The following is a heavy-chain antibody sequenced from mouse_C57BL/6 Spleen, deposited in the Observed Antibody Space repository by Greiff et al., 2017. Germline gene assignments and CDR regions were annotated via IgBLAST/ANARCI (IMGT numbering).Heavy chain of an antibody. J-gene: IGHJ4*01. V-gene: IGHV1-72*01. Sequence: QVQLQQPGAELVKPGASVKLSCKASGYTFTSSWMHWVKQRPGRGLEWIGRIDPNSGGTKYNEKFKSKATLTVDKPSSTAYMQLSSLTSEDSAVYYWASRGIYYYGSSLSLGAMDYWGQGTSVTVSS. D-gene: IGHD1-1*01. CDR1: GYTFTSSW. CDR3: ASRGIYYYGSSLSLGAMDY. CDR2: IDPNSGGT.